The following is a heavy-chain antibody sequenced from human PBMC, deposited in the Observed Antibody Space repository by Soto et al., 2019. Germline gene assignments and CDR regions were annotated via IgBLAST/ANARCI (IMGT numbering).Heavy chain of an antibody. J-gene: IGHJ5*02. CDR3: AKDSYSSGWYGWFDP. CDR1: GFTFSSYA. CDR2: ISGSGGST. V-gene: IGHV3-23*01. Sequence: EVQLLESGGGLVQPGGSLRLSCAASGFTFSSYAMSWVRQAPGKGLEWVSAISGSGGSTYYADSVKGRFTISRDNSKNTLDLQMNSIIAEDTAVYYCAKDSYSSGWYGWFDPWGQGTLVTVSS. D-gene: IGHD6-19*01.